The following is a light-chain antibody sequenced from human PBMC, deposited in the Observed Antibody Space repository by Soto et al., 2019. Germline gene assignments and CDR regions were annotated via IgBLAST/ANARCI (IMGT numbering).Light chain of an antibody. J-gene: IGKJ4*01. Sequence: EIVLTQSPATLSLSPGERATLSCRASQSLSSYLAWYQQKPGQAPRLLIYDASNRATGIAARFSGSCSRTVFTLTISSLEPEFFADYYRQQRSNLLTFGGGTKVEIK. V-gene: IGKV3-11*01. CDR3: QQRSNLLT. CDR1: QSLSSY. CDR2: DAS.